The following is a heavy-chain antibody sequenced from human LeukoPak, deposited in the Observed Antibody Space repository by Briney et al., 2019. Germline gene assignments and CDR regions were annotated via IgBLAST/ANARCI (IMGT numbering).Heavy chain of an antibody. D-gene: IGHD3-3*01. V-gene: IGHV1-46*01. CDR1: GYTLTSYY. CDR2: INPSGGST. J-gene: IGHJ6*03. Sequence: ASVKVSCKASGYTLTSYYMHWVRQAPGQGLEWMGIINPSGGSTSYAQKFQGRVTMTRDMSTSTVYMELSSLRSEDTAVYYCARGITPHDFWSGYLEGYYYYYMDVWGKGTTVTVSS. CDR3: ARGITPHDFWSGYLEGYYYYYMDV.